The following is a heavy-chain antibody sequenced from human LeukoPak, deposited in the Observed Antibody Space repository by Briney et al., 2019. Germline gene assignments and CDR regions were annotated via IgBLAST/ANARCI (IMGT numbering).Heavy chain of an antibody. J-gene: IGHJ3*02. D-gene: IGHD1-26*01. Sequence: PGGSLRLSCAASGFTFSNYTINWVRQAPGKGLEWVSYISRTSRYIYYADSVKGRFTISRDNAKNSLFLQMNSLRAEDTAVYYCARDRAILGAPDAFDIWGQGTMVTVSS. CDR1: GFTFSNYT. CDR2: ISRTSRYI. V-gene: IGHV3-21*01. CDR3: ARDRAILGAPDAFDI.